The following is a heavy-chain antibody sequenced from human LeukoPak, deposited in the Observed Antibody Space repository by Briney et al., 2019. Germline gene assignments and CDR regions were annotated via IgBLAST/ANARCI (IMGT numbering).Heavy chain of an antibody. CDR3: ARRAGAYSHPYDY. J-gene: IGHJ4*02. V-gene: IGHV4-61*02. CDR1: GGSISSGTYF. CDR2: IYTSGST. D-gene: IGHD4/OR15-4a*01. Sequence: SQTLSLTCTVSGGSISSGTYFWTWIRQPAGKGLEWIGRIYTSGSTNYNPSLKSRVTISVDTSKNQFSLKLSSVTAADTAVYYCARRAGAYSHPYDYWGQGTLVTVSS.